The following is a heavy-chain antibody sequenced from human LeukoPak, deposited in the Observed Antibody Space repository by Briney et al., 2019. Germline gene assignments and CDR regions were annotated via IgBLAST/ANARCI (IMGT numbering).Heavy chain of an antibody. Sequence: GGSLRLSCAASGFTFSSYGMHWVRQAPGKGLEWVAVISYDGSNKYYADSVKGRFTISRDNSKNTLYLQMNSLRAEDTAVYYCAKGLTRDDYGGEDYYGMDVWGQGTTVTVSS. J-gene: IGHJ6*02. V-gene: IGHV3-30*18. CDR2: ISYDGSNK. CDR3: AKGLTRDDYGGEDYYGMDV. D-gene: IGHD4-17*01. CDR1: GFTFSSYG.